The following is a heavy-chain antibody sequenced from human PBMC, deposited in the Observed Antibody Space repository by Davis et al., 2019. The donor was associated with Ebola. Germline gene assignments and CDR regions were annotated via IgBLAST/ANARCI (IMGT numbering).Heavy chain of an antibody. CDR2: ISGSGGST. J-gene: IGHJ6*02. CDR1: GFTFSSYA. CDR3: AKAGQQLVISYYYYGMDV. D-gene: IGHD6-13*01. V-gene: IGHV3-23*01. Sequence: GESLKISCAASGFTFSSYAMSWVRQAPGKGLEWVSAISGSGGSTYYADSVKGRFTISRDNSKNTLYLQMNSLRAEDTAVYYCAKAGQQLVISYYYYGMDVWGQGTTVTVSS.